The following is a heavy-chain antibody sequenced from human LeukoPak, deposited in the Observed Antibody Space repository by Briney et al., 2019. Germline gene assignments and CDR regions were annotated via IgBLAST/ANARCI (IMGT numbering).Heavy chain of an antibody. CDR3: ARGGDSSGLFDY. D-gene: IGHD3-22*01. Sequence: SGGSLRLSCAASGFTFSSYEMNWVRQAPGKGLEWVSYISSSGSTIYYADSVKGRFTISRDNAKNSLYLQMNSLRAEDTAVYYCARGGDSSGLFDYWGQGTLVTVSS. J-gene: IGHJ4*02. CDR2: ISSSGSTI. V-gene: IGHV3-48*03. CDR1: GFTFSSYE.